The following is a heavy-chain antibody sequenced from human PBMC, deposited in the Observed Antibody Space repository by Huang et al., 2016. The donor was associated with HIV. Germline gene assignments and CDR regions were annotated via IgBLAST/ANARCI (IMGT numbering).Heavy chain of an antibody. Sequence: VESGGRSVQPGGSIRLSCVGSTFTFGAYWMRWVRQPPGKGLEWVAKIKQDETEKYYVDSVKGRFNISRDNAKKVLFLEMDALRVEDTAIYFCATKTAGMDIWGQGTTVIVSS. CDR3: ATKTAGMDI. CDR1: TFTFGAYW. J-gene: IGHJ6*02. CDR2: IKQDETEK. V-gene: IGHV3-7*01.